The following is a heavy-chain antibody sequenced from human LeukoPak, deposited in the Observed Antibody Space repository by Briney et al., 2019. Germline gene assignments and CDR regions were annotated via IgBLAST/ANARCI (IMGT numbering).Heavy chain of an antibody. V-gene: IGHV4-34*01. CDR1: GGSFSDYY. CDR2: INHSGST. D-gene: IGHD3-10*01. CDR3: ARDPLVRQGDFDY. Sequence: PSETLSLTCSVYGGSFSDYYWSWIRQPPGKGLEWIGEINHSGSTNYNPSLKSRVTISVDTSKNQFSLKLSSVTAADTAVYYCARDPLVRQGDFDYWGQGTLVTVSS. J-gene: IGHJ4*02.